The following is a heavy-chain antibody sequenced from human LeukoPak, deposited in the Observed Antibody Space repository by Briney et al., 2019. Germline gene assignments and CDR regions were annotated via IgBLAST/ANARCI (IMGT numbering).Heavy chain of an antibody. CDR3: AKDSVLRFLEWSTYNWFDP. CDR1: GFTFSSYA. Sequence: GGSLRLSCAASGFTFSSYAMSWVRQAPGKGLEWVSAISGSGGSTYYADSVKGRFTISRDNSKNTLYLQVNSLRAEDTAVYYCAKDSVLRFLEWSTYNWFDPWGQGTLVTVSS. CDR2: ISGSGGST. V-gene: IGHV3-23*01. J-gene: IGHJ5*02. D-gene: IGHD3-3*01.